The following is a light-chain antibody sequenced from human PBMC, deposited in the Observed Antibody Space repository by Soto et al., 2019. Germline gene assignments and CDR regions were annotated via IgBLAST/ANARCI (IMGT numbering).Light chain of an antibody. J-gene: IGKJ5*01. V-gene: IGKV1-5*01. CDR1: QSISRW. Sequence: IQLTQSHFTLSASGVYRVTITFRASQSISRWLAWYQQKPGKAPKALIYDASTLRSGVPSRFRGGGSGTEFTLTISSLQPEDFATYYCQQYDTYTTFGQGTRLEI. CDR2: DAS. CDR3: QQYDTYTT.